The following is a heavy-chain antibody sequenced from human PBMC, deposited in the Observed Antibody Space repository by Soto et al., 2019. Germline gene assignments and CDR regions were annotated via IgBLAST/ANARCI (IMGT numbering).Heavy chain of an antibody. CDR3: ARHQAGYCISASCSYWFDP. CDR2: IHYSGST. CDR1: GGSISSNIYY. J-gene: IGHJ5*02. D-gene: IGHD2-2*01. V-gene: IGHV4-39*01. Sequence: SETLSLTCTVSGGSISSNIYYWGWIRQPPGKGLEWIGNIHYSGSTYYDSSLKSRVTISVDTSKNQFSLKLSSVTAADTAVYYCARHQAGYCISASCSYWFDPWGQGTLVTVSS.